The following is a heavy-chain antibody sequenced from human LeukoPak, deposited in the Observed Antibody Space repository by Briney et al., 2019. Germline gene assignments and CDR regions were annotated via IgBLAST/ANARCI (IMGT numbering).Heavy chain of an antibody. Sequence: GGSLRLSCAAFGFTFSSYSMNWVRQAPGKGLEWVSSISSSTIYIYHADSVKGRFTISRDNAKNSLYLQMNNLRAEDTAVYYCSNGIYSSSYWGQGTLVTVSS. CDR3: SNGIYSSSY. V-gene: IGHV3-21*01. CDR2: ISSSTIYI. CDR1: GFTFSSYS. D-gene: IGHD6-6*01. J-gene: IGHJ4*02.